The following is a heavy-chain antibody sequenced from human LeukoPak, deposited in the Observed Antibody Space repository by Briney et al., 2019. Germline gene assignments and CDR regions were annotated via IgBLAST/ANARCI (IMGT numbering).Heavy chain of an antibody. J-gene: IGHJ4*02. D-gene: IGHD4-17*01. V-gene: IGHV1-69*04. CDR3: ARDGDDYGDYVFDY. CDR1: EGTFSSYA. Sequence: ASVKVSCKASEGTFSSYAISWVRQAPGQGLEWMGRIIPILGIANYAQKFQGRVTITADKSTSTAYMELSSLRSEDTAVYYCARDGDDYGDYVFDYWGQGTLVTVSS. CDR2: IIPILGIA.